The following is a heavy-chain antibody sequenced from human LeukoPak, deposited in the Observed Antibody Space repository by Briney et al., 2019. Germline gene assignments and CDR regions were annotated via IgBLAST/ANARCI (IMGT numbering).Heavy chain of an antibody. CDR1: GFTFDDYA. D-gene: IGHD2-15*01. J-gene: IGHJ6*02. CDR3: AKLLGRRLADYGMDV. Sequence: GRSLRLSCAASGFTFDDYAMHWVRQAPGEGLEWVSGISWNSGSIGYADSVKGRFTISRDNAKNSLYLQMNSLRAEDTALYYCAKLLGRRLADYGMDVWGQGTTVTVSS. V-gene: IGHV3-9*01. CDR2: ISWNSGSI.